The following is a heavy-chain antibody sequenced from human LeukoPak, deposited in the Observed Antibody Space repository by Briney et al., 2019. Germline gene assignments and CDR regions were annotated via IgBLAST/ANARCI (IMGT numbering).Heavy chain of an antibody. CDR1: GFTFSSYG. J-gene: IGHJ4*02. Sequence: GGSLRLSCAASGFTFSSYGMHWVRQAPGKGLEWVAVISYDGSNKYYADSVKGRFTISRDNSKNTLYLQMNSLRAEDTAVYYCAKSDGVDYDSSSYPDYWGQGTLVTVSS. CDR2: ISYDGSNK. V-gene: IGHV3-30*18. D-gene: IGHD3-22*01. CDR3: AKSDGVDYDSSSYPDY.